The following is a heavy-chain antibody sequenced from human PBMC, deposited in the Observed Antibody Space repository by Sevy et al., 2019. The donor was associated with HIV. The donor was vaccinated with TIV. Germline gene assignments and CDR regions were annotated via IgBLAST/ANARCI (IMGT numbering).Heavy chain of an antibody. CDR1: RFTFSTYD. CDR2: ISHDGSYQ. V-gene: IGHV3-30*18. D-gene: IGHD3-16*01. J-gene: IGHJ4*02. CDR3: AKGQGYDYIWGNERSEYYFDY. Sequence: GGSLRLSCAASRFTFSTYDIHWVRQAPGKGLEWVAVISHDGSYQYYTDSVKGRFTISRDDSKNKAYLQMISLRADDSGVYYCAKGQGYDYIWGNERSEYYFDYWGQGTLVTVSS.